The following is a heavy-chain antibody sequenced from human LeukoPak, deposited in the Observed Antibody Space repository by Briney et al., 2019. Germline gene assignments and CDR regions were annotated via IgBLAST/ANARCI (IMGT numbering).Heavy chain of an antibody. CDR2: IYPGDSDT. V-gene: IGHV5-51*01. CDR3: ARPANYDSSGYNAFDI. CDR1: GYSFTSYW. J-gene: IGHJ3*02. Sequence: GESLKISCKGSGYSFTSYWIGWVRQMPGKGLEWMGIIYPGDSDTRYSPSFQGQVTISADKSISTAYLQWSSLKASDTAMYYCARPANYDSSGYNAFDIWGQGTMVTVSS. D-gene: IGHD3-22*01.